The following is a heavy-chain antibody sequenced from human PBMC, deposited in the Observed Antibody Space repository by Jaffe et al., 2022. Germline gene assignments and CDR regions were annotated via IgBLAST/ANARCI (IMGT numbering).Heavy chain of an antibody. CDR1: GYTFTGYY. Sequence: QVQLVQSGAEVKKPGASVKVSCKASGYTFTGYYMHWVRQAPGQGLEWMGRINPNSGGTNYAQKFQGRVTMTRDTSISTAYMELSRLRSDDTAVYYCVLYCSGGSCPDAFDIWGQGTMVTVSS. CDR2: INPNSGGT. D-gene: IGHD2-15*01. CDR3: VLYCSGGSCPDAFDI. J-gene: IGHJ3*02. V-gene: IGHV1-2*06.